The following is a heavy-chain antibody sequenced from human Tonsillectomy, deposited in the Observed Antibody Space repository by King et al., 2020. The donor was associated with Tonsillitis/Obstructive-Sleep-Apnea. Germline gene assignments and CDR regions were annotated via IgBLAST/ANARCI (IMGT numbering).Heavy chain of an antibody. D-gene: IGHD2-2*01. CDR1: GFTFSSYA. CDR2: IGSNGGST. V-gene: IGHV3-64D*06. CDR3: VKDGATSCTSYYYYYMDV. J-gene: IGHJ6*03. Sequence: VQLVESGGGLVQPGGSLRLSCSASGFTFSSYAMHWVRQAPGKGLEYVSGIGSNGGSTYYADSVRGRFTISRDNSKNTLYLQMSSLRAEDTAVYYCVKDGATSCTSYYYYYMDVWGKGTTVTVSS.